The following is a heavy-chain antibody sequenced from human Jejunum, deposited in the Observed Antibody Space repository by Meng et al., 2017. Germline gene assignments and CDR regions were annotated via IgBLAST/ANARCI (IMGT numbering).Heavy chain of an antibody. Sequence: GQSVPAGAEGKKAGSVVKVSCKASSGACSSDAMSLRRQAPGQVLEWRGVIIPIIGPTNYAQKFQGRLTITADESTSTAYMGLSGLRSEDTALYSCARGAVMATTYYFEYWGQGSLVTVSS. V-gene: IGHV1-69*01. CDR2: IIPIIGPT. J-gene: IGHJ4*02. CDR3: ARGAVMATTYYFEY. D-gene: IGHD1-26*01. CDR1: SGACSSDA.